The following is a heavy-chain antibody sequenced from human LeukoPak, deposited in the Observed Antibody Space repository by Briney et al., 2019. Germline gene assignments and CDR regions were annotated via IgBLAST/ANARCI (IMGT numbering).Heavy chain of an antibody. CDR1: GFTFNSYG. Sequence: GGSLRLSCAASGFTFNSYGMHWVRQAPGKGLEWVAVISYDGSNKYYADSVKGRFTTSRDNSKNTLYLQMNSLRAEDTAVYYCAKVFRGVVAATPPPVDYWGQGTLVTVSS. D-gene: IGHD2-15*01. V-gene: IGHV3-30*18. CDR3: AKVFRGVVAATPPPVDY. J-gene: IGHJ4*02. CDR2: ISYDGSNK.